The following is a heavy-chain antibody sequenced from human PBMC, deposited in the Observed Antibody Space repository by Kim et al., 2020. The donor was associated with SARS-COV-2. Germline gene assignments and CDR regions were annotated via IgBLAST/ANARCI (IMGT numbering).Heavy chain of an antibody. D-gene: IGHD6-13*01. CDR3: ARGYSSSWYELYYFDY. J-gene: IGHJ4*02. V-gene: IGHV4-34*01. Sequence: SLKSRVTISVDTSKNQFSLKLSSVTAADTAVYYCARGYSSSWYELYYFDYWGQGTLVTVSS.